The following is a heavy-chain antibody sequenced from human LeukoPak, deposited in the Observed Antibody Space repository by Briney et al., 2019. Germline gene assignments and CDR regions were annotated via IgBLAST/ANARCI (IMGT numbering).Heavy chain of an antibody. Sequence: GGSLRLSCAASGFTFSSYAMSWVRQAPGKGLEWVSAISGSGGSTYYADSVKGRFTISRDNSKNTLYLQMNSLRAEDTAVYYCATPPRPTYYYDSSGYSAEYFQHWGQGTLVTVSS. J-gene: IGHJ1*01. CDR1: GFTFSSYA. CDR3: ATPPRPTYYYDSSGYSAEYFQH. V-gene: IGHV3-23*01. CDR2: ISGSGGST. D-gene: IGHD3-22*01.